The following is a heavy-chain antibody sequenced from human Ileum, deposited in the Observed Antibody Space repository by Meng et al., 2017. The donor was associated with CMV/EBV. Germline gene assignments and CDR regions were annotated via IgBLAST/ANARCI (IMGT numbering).Heavy chain of an antibody. CDR1: GGSISRGDYY. CDR2: IYYSGST. V-gene: IGHV4-30-4*08. Sequence: QVQLQESGPGLVKPSQTLSLTFTVSGGSISRGDYYWSWIRQSPGKGLEWIGYIYYSGSTYYNPSLKSRLIISVDTSKNQFSLKLSSVTAADTAVYFCARGVNYYPISGYKYYDQWGQGTLVTVSS. CDR3: ARGVNYYPISGYKYYDQ. D-gene: IGHD3-22*01. J-gene: IGHJ4*02.